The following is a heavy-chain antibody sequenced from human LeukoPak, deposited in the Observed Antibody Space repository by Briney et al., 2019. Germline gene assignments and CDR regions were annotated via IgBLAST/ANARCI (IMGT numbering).Heavy chain of an antibody. V-gene: IGHV1-2*02. CDR1: GSSFTGNN. CDR3: GRRRNYASGNYGMDV. Sequence: ASVTVSFTGSGSSFTGNNKHWVRLAPAQGKGRVGGINPNSGGTNYQGRVTMTRDTSISTAYMELSRLRSDDTAVYYCGRRRNYASGNYGMDVWGQGTTVTVSS. J-gene: IGHJ6*02. D-gene: IGHD3-10*01. CDR2: INPNSGGT.